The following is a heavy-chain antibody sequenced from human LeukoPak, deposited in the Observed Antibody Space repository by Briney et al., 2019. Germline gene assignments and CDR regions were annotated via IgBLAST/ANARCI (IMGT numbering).Heavy chain of an antibody. Sequence: GGSLRLSCAASGFTFSSYNMNWVRQAPGKGLEWVSYISGSSGTIYYADSVKGRFTISRDNAKNSLYLQMNSLRAEDTAVYYCAKAVDRAMVTGDYFDYWGQGTLVTVSS. J-gene: IGHJ4*02. D-gene: IGHD5-18*01. CDR3: AKAVDRAMVTGDYFDY. V-gene: IGHV3-48*01. CDR1: GFTFSSYN. CDR2: ISGSSGTI.